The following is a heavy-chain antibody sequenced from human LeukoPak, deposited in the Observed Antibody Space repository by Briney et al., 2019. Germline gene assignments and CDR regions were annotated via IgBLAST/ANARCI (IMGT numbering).Heavy chain of an antibody. V-gene: IGHV1-2*02. CDR1: GYTFTGYY. CDR2: INPNSGGT. Sequence: ASVKVSCKASGYTFTGYYMHWVRQAPGQGLEWMGWINPNSGGTNCAQKFQDRVTMTRDTSISTAYTELSRLRSDDTAVYYCAGNIRDGYNTGWFDPWGQGTLVTVSS. CDR3: AGNIRDGYNTGWFDP. J-gene: IGHJ5*02. D-gene: IGHD5-24*01.